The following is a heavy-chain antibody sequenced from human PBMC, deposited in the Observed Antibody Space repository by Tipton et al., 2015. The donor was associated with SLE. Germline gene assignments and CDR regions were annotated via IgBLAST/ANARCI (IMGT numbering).Heavy chain of an antibody. CDR1: GGSISSGSYY. V-gene: IGHV4-61*02. Sequence: TLSLTCTVSGGSISSGSYYWSWIRQPAGKGLEWIGRIYTSGSTNYNPSLKSRVTISVDTSKNQFSLKLSSVTAADTAVYYCAREGDYGVIFDYWGQGTLVTVSS. CDR3: AREGDYGVIFDY. CDR2: IYTSGST. J-gene: IGHJ4*02. D-gene: IGHD4-17*01.